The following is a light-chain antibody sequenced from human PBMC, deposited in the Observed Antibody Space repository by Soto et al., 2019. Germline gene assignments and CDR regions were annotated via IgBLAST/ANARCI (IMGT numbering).Light chain of an antibody. V-gene: IGKV3-15*01. CDR1: QSVSSN. CDR3: QHYNNWPTWT. J-gene: IGKJ1*01. CDR2: GAS. Sequence: EIVITQSPATLSVSPGERATFSCRASQSVSSNLAWYQQKPGQAPRLLIYGASIRANGIPDRFSGSGSGTELTLTISTLQSEDFAIYYCQHYNNWPTWTFGQGTKVDIK.